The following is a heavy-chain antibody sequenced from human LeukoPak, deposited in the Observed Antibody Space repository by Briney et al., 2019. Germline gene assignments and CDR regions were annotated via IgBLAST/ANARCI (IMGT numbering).Heavy chain of an antibody. CDR3: TTGLHTGIVGATIWGLPADY. Sequence: GGSLRLSCAASGFTFSNAWMSWVRQAPGKGLEWVGRIKSKTDGGTTDYAAPVKGRFTISRDDSKNTLYLQMNSLKTEDTAVYYCTTGLHTGIVGATIWGLPADYWGQGTLVTVSS. J-gene: IGHJ4*02. D-gene: IGHD1-26*01. CDR1: GFTFSNAW. CDR2: IKSKTDGGTT. V-gene: IGHV3-15*01.